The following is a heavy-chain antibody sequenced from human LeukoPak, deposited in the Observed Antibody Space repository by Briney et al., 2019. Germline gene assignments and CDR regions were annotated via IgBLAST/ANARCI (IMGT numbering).Heavy chain of an antibody. CDR2: ISYDGSNK. CDR1: GFTFSSYA. J-gene: IGHJ6*02. CDR3: ASGAWYYDFWSGLDV. Sequence: GRSLRLSCAASGFTFSSYAMHWVRQAPGKGLEWVAVISYDGSNKYYADSVKGRFTISRGNSKNTLYLQMNSLRAEDTAVYYCASGAWYYDFWSGLDVWGQGTTVTVSS. V-gene: IGHV3-30-3*01. D-gene: IGHD3-3*01.